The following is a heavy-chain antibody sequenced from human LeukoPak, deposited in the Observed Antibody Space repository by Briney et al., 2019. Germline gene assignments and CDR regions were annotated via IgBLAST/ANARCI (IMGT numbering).Heavy chain of an antibody. CDR3: ARVTKYSSSSLYYYYYYMDV. J-gene: IGHJ6*03. V-gene: IGHV3-23*01. CDR1: GFTFSNFG. D-gene: IGHD6-6*01. CDR2: ISGSGGST. Sequence: GGSLRLSCAASGFTFSNFGMSWARQAPGKGLEWVSVISGSGGSTYYADSVKGRFTISRDNSKNTLYLQMGSLRAEDMAVYYCARVTKYSSSSLYYYYYYMDVWSKGTTVTVSS.